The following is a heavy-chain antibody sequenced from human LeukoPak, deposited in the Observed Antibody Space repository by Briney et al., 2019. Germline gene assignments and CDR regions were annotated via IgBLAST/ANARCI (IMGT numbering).Heavy chain of an antibody. Sequence: GRSLRLSCAASGFIFSTYAMHWVRQAPGKGLEWLAVISYDGTKTYYADSLKGRFTISRHNSKNTLYLQMNSLRAEDTAVYYCARCYDSSGYYFDCWGQGTLVTVSS. D-gene: IGHD3-22*01. CDR3: ARCYDSSGYYFDC. CDR1: GFIFSTYA. CDR2: ISYDGTKT. J-gene: IGHJ4*02. V-gene: IGHV3-30*03.